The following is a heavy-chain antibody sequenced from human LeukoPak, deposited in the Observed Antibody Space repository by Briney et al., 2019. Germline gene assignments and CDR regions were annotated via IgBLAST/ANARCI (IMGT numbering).Heavy chain of an antibody. CDR2: INANSGDT. CDR3: AREFSSYFDY. J-gene: IGHJ4*02. V-gene: IGHV1-2*02. CDR1: GFTFTGYY. Sequence: ASVKVSCRASGFTFTGYYFHWVRQAPGQGLEWMGWINANSGDTNYAQQFRGRVTMTRDTSISTAYMELSRLTSDDTAVYYCAREFSSYFDYWGQGTLVTVSS.